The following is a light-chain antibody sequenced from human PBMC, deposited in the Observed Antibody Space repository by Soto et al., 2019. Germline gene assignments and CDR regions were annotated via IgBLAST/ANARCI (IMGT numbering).Light chain of an antibody. CDR1: SSDVGDYNF. Sequence: QSALSQPASVSGSPGQSITISCTGTSSDVGDYNFVSWYQQHPGKAHKLVIYDVSDRPSGVSSRFSGSKSGNTASLTISGLQAEDEADFYCSSFSSTTPNVVFGGGTKLTVL. CDR2: DVS. J-gene: IGLJ2*01. CDR3: SSFSSTTPNVV. V-gene: IGLV2-14*03.